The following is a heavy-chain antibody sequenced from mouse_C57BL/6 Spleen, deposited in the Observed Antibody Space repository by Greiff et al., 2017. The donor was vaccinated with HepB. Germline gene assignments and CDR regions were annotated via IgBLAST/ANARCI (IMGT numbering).Heavy chain of an antibody. CDR3: ARDLRGGYFDY. V-gene: IGHV3-6*01. D-gene: IGHD1-1*01. J-gene: IGHJ2*01. CDR2: ISYDGSN. CDR1: GYSITSGYY. Sequence: VQLKESGPGLVKPSQSLSLTCSVTGYSITSGYYWNWIRQFPGNKLEWMGYISYDGSNNYNPSLKNRISITRDTSKNQVFLKLNSVTTEDTATYYCARDLRGGYFDYWGQGTTLTVSS.